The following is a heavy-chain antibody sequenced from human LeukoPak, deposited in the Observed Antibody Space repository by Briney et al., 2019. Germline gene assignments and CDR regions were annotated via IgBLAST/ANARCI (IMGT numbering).Heavy chain of an antibody. CDR3: ARGMLRFLEWLRTELDY. D-gene: IGHD3-3*01. Sequence: ASVKVSCKASGYTFTSYDINWVRQATGQGLEWMVWMNPKSGNTGYAQKFQGRVTITRNTSISTAYMELSSLRSEDTAVYYCARGMLRFLEWLRTELDYWGQGTLVTVSS. V-gene: IGHV1-8*03. CDR2: MNPKSGNT. CDR1: GYTFTSYD. J-gene: IGHJ4*02.